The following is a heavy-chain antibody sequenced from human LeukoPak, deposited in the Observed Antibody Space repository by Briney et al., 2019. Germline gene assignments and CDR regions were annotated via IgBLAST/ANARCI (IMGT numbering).Heavy chain of an antibody. V-gene: IGHV4-59*08. Sequence: SETLSLTCTVSAGSINNYYWTWIRQPPGKGLECIGYIYYDGSTNYNPSLNSRVTISVDTSKNQFSLRLSSVTAADTAVYYRARRSDSGWNYFDYWGQGTLVTVSS. CDR3: ARRSDSGWNYFDY. CDR2: IYYDGST. J-gene: IGHJ4*02. D-gene: IGHD6-19*01. CDR1: AGSINNYY.